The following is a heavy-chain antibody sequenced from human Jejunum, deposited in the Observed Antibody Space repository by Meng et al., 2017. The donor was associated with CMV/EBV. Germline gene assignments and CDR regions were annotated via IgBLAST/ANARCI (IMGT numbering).Heavy chain of an antibody. CDR2: LTSDGRSV. CDR1: GFTFSTSW. CDR3: ARDGSYKLDY. V-gene: IGHV3-74*01. J-gene: IGHJ4*02. Sequence: SCAASGFTFSTSWMHWVRQVPGKGLVWVSRLTSDGRSVYADSVKGRFTISRDDATGTLYLQMNRVRAEGTAVYYCARDGSYKLDYWGQGTLVTVSS. D-gene: IGHD1-26*01.